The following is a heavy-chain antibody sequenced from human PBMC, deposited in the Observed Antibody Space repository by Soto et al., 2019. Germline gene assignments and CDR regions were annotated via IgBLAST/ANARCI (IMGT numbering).Heavy chain of an antibody. V-gene: IGHV3-7*01. CDR3: ARDIGFDYVN. Sequence: LRLSCAVSGFNVMSYWMSWVRQSPGKCLECVASIKEDGSEVYYLHSVRGRFSISRDSAGNALHLTMNYLSAEDTGVYFCARDIGFDYVNWGQGTLVTVSS. CDR1: GFNVMSYW. D-gene: IGHD3-16*01. J-gene: IGHJ4*02. CDR2: IKEDGSEV.